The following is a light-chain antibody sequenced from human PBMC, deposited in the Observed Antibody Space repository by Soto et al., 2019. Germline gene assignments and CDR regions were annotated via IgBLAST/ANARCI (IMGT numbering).Light chain of an antibody. V-gene: IGLV1-47*01. CDR2: RNN. CDR1: SSNIGSNY. Sequence: QPVLTQPPSASGTPGQRVTISCSGSSSNIGSNYVYWYQQLPGTAPKLLIYRNNQRPSGVPDRFSGSKSGTSASLAISGLRSEDEADYYCAAWDDSLSGVVFGGGTKLTFL. CDR3: AAWDDSLSGVV. J-gene: IGLJ2*01.